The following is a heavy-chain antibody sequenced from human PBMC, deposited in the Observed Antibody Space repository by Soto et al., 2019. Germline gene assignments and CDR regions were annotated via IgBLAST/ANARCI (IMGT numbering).Heavy chain of an antibody. CDR3: ARAGYCSGGTCFHGNCDY. CDR1: GYTFTTYY. J-gene: IGHJ4*02. D-gene: IGHD2-15*01. V-gene: IGHV1-46*01. CDR2: IKANGGST. Sequence: QVQLVQSGAEVKRPGASVKVSCKASGYTFTTYYMHWVRQAPGQGLEWLGIIKANGGSTTYAQKFQGRVAMTRDTSTSTVYLELSSLRSEDTAVYYCARAGYCSGGTCFHGNCDYWGQGTLVTVSA.